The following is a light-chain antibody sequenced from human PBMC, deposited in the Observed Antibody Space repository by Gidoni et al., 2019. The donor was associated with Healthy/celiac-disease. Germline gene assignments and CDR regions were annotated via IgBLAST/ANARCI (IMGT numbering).Light chain of an antibody. CDR1: QAISNY. CDR3: QQYDSLPRT. J-gene: IGKJ1*01. V-gene: IGKV1-33*01. CDR2: DAS. Sequence: DIQMTQSPSSLSASVGDRVTITCQASQAISNYLNSYQQKPEKAPKLLIYDASNLETMVPSRFSRRGIWKGFTFASRRRQTEVIATYYCQQYDSLPRTFGQXTKVEIK.